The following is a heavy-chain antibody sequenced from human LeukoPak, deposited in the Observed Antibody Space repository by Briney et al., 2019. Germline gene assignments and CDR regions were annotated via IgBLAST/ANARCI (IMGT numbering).Heavy chain of an antibody. CDR1: GFTFSSYS. CDR3: ARDPHGDFPLDP. CDR2: ISSSSSYI. D-gene: IGHD3-3*01. J-gene: IGHJ5*02. V-gene: IGHV3-21*04. Sequence: GGSLRLSCAASGFTFSSYSMNWVRQAPGKGLEWVSSISSSSSYIYYADSVKGRFTISRDNAKNSLYLQMNSLRAEDTAVYYCARDPHGDFPLDPWGQGTLVTVSS.